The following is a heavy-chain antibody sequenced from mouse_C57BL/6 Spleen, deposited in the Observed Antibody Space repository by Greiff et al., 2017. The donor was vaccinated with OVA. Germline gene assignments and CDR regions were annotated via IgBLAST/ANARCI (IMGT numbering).Heavy chain of an antibody. CDR3: ARDDVTCAY. V-gene: IGHV1-59*01. CDR2: IDPSDSYT. D-gene: IGHD2-3*01. CDR1: GYTFTSYW. Sequence: QVQLQQPGAELVRPGTSVKLSCKASGYTFTSYWMHWVKQRPGQGLEWIGVIDPSDSYTNYNQKFKGKATLTVDTSSSTAYMQLSSLTSEDSAVYYCARDDVTCAYWGQGTLVSVSA. J-gene: IGHJ3*01.